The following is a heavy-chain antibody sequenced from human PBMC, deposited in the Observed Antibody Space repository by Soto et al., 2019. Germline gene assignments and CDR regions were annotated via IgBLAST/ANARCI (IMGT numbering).Heavy chain of an antibody. J-gene: IGHJ4*02. Sequence: PGGSLRLSCAASGFTFDTYAMHWVRQAPGKGLEWVAVISYDGSNQFYAGSVKGRFTVSRDNSKNTLYLQMNSLRNDDTAVYYCTRGLLTDYFDYWGQGALVTV. CDR1: GFTFDTYA. V-gene: IGHV3-30-3*01. CDR2: ISYDGSNQ. CDR3: TRGLLTDYFDY.